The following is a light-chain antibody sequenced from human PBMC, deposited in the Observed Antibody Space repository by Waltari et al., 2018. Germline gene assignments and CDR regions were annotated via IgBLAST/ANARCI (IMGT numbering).Light chain of an antibody. CDR2: VNGYGSH. CDR3: QTWGTGIQL. J-gene: IGLJ3*02. V-gene: IGLV4-69*01. CDR1: GDFSGSA. Sequence: LVLTQSPSASASLGASVKLPCSLPGDFSGSAIPWHQPQPLKGPRYLMPVNGYGSHRKGDGISERFSGSSSGLDRYLIISRLQSDDEGDYFCQTWGTGIQLFGSGTTLTVL.